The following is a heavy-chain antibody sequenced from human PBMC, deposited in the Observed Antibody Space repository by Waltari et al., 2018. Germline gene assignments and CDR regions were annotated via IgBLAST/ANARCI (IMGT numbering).Heavy chain of an antibody. Sequence: EVQLVESGGDLVGPGGSLRLSCEGSGFTFSPYWLCWVRQAPGKGLEWVADIRQDGGEERYLASVRGRFIISRDNAKNSVFLQMDSLRAEDTALYYCAKDNWGLPGGIDGFDVWGQGTMVTVSS. CDR2: IRQDGGEE. V-gene: IGHV3-7*01. J-gene: IGHJ3*01. CDR3: AKDNWGLPGGIDGFDV. CDR1: GFTFSPYW. D-gene: IGHD7-27*01.